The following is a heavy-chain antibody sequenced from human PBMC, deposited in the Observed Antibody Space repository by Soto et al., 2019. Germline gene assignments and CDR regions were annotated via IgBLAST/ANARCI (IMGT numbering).Heavy chain of an antibody. V-gene: IGHV3-9*01. CDR1: GFTFDDYA. Sequence: GGSLRLSCTASGFTFDDYAMHWVRQGPRKGLEWVSGISCNSANIFYDDSVKGRFTIPRDNAKNSFSLQMNSLRAEDTAVSYCATTRDLGKWGNNRPGNSPFDPWGQGTLVTVSS. CDR2: ISCNSANI. D-gene: IGHD2-8*01. J-gene: IGHJ5*02. CDR3: ATTRDLGKWGNNRPGNSPFDP.